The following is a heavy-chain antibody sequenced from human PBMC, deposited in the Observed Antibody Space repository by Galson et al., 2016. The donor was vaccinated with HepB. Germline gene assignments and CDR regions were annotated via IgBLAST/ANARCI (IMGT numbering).Heavy chain of an antibody. Sequence: SLRLSCAASGFSFSSYAMHWVRQAPGKGLEYISGIWRRASTTRYADSVKGRFTISRDNSKNTLYLQMNSLRVDDTAVYFCARGVYGDALDYWGQGTLVTVSS. J-gene: IGHJ4*02. CDR1: GFSFSSYA. D-gene: IGHD4-17*01. CDR2: IWRRASTT. V-gene: IGHV3-64*04. CDR3: ARGVYGDALDY.